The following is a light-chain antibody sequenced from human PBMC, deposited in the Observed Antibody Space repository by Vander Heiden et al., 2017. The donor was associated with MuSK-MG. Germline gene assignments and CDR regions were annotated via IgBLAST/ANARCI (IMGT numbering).Light chain of an antibody. V-gene: IGKV3-15*01. CDR2: GAS. CDR3: QQYKSWPPIT. J-gene: IGKJ5*01. CDR1: QSVSSN. Sequence: EIVMTQSPVTLSVSPGERATLSCRASQSVSSNLAWYQQKPGQAPRLLIYGASTRATGIPARFSGSGSGTEFTLTISSLQSEDFAVYYCQQYKSWPPITFGQGTRLEIK.